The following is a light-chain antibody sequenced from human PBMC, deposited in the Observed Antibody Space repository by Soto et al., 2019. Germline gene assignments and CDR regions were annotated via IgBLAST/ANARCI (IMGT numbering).Light chain of an antibody. CDR1: QRITTY. Sequence: SGSLGDRVTITCRASQRITTYLNWYQQKPGNAPKLLITTSGTLQRGVPSRFSGSGPGTDFTLTITSLQREDFATYFCQQTYSTPYTFGQGTKLEIK. V-gene: IGKV1-39*01. CDR2: TSG. CDR3: QQTYSTPYT. J-gene: IGKJ2*01.